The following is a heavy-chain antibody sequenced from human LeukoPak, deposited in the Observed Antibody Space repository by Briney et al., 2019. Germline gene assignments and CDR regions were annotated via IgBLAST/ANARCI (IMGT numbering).Heavy chain of an antibody. Sequence: GGSLRLSCAASGFTFSSYGMHWVRQAPGKGLEWVAVISYDGSNKYYADSVKGRFTISRDNSKNTLYLQMNSLRAEDTAVYYCARTAPWGYFDLWGRGTLVTVSS. CDR3: ARTAPWGYFDL. CDR2: ISYDGSNK. CDR1: GFTFSSYG. V-gene: IGHV3-30*03. J-gene: IGHJ2*01. D-gene: IGHD7-27*01.